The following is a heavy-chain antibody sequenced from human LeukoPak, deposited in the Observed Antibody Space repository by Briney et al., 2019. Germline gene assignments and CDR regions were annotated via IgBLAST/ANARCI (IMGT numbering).Heavy chain of an antibody. CDR1: GFTFSSYG. Sequence: TGGSLRLSCAASGFTFSSYGMHWVRQAPGKGLEWVAVISYDGSNKYYADSVKGRFTISRDNSKNTLYLQMNSLRAEDTAVYYCAKDSVSSWEGDFDYWGQGTLVTVSS. D-gene: IGHD6-13*01. V-gene: IGHV3-30*18. CDR3: AKDSVSSWEGDFDY. CDR2: ISYDGSNK. J-gene: IGHJ4*02.